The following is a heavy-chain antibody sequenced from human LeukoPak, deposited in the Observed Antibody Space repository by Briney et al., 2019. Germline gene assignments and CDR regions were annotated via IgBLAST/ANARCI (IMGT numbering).Heavy chain of an antibody. CDR2: INPNSGGT. D-gene: IGHD3-16*02. J-gene: IGHJ4*02. CDR1: GYTFTGYY. V-gene: IGHV1-2*02. CDR3: ARDYDYVWGSYHPVGY. Sequence: ASVKVSCKASGYTFTGYYMHWVRQAPRQGLEWMGWINPNSGGTNYAQKFQGRVTMTRDTSISTAYMELSRLRSDDTAVYYCARDYDYVWGSYHPVGYWGQGTLVTVSS.